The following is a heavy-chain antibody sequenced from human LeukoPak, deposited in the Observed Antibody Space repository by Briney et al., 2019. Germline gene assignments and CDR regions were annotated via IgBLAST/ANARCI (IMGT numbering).Heavy chain of an antibody. Sequence: SETLSLTCAVYGGSFSGYYWSWIRQPPGKGLEWIGEINYSGSTNYNPSLKSRVTISVDTSKNQFSLKLSSVTAADTAVYYCATTVVSQARIIYFDYWGQGTLVTVSS. J-gene: IGHJ4*02. CDR3: ATTVVSQARIIYFDY. CDR1: GGSFSGYY. V-gene: IGHV4-34*01. D-gene: IGHD4-23*01. CDR2: INYSGST.